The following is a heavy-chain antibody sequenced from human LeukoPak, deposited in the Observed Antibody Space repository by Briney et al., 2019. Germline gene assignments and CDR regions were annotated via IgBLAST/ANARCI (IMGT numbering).Heavy chain of an antibody. CDR1: GFIFSSYS. CDR3: ARGGVSNPQDS. V-gene: IGHV3-21*06. Sequence: GESLRLSCVASGFIFSSYSMNWVRQAPGKGLEWVSAIDSSSRTIYYANSVKGRFTISRDNAKNSLFLQLNSLRVEDTAVYHCARGGVSNPQDSWGQGTLVTVSS. D-gene: IGHD2-8*01. J-gene: IGHJ5*01. CDR2: IDSSSRTI.